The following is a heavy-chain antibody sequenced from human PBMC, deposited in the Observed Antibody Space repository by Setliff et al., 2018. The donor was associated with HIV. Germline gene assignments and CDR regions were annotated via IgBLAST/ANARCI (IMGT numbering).Heavy chain of an antibody. CDR1: GYTFTSYD. CDR3: ARGIDILVKMGIYYHYMDV. Sequence: ASVKVSCKASGYTFTSYDINWVRQATGQGLELMGWMNPNSGNTGYAQKFQGRVTMTWDPSTGIGYMELNSLRADDTAVYYCARGIDILVKMGIYYHYMDVWGKGTTVTVSS. V-gene: IGHV1-8*01. J-gene: IGHJ6*03. CDR2: MNPNSGNT. D-gene: IGHD2-15*01.